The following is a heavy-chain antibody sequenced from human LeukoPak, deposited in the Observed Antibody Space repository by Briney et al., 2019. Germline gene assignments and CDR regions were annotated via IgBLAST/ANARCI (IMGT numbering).Heavy chain of an antibody. CDR1: GFTFRNYA. J-gene: IGHJ4*02. Sequence: PGGSLRLSCAASGFTFRNYAMSWVRQAPGKGLEWVSGISGSGGSTYYADSVKGRFTTSRDNSKNTLYLQMSSLRAEDTAVYYCETSVAPEGGSGSYYNQFLGDYWGQGTLVTVSS. CDR2: ISGSGGST. V-gene: IGHV3-23*01. CDR3: ETSVAPEGGSGSYYNQFLGDY. D-gene: IGHD3-10*01.